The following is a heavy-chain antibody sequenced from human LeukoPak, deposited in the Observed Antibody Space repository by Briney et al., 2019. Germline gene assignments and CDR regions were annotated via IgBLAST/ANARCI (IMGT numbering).Heavy chain of an antibody. V-gene: IGHV3-23*01. CDR2: ISVGGGST. CDR1: GFTFSSYA. D-gene: IGHD3-3*01. J-gene: IGHJ3*02. CDR3: ARAREWVYDAFDI. Sequence: GGSLRLSCAASGFTFSSYAMSWVRRAPGKGLEWVSAISVGGGSTYYADSVKGRFTISRDNSKNTLYLQMNSLRAEDTAVYYCARAREWVYDAFDIWGQGTMVTVSS.